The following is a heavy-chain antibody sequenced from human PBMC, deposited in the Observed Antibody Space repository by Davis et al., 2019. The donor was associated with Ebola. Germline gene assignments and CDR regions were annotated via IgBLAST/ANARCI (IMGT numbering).Heavy chain of an antibody. CDR3: ARAVAGTLYYFDY. CDR1: GGSISSYY. CDR2: GTT. V-gene: IGHV4-59*12. D-gene: IGHD6-19*01. Sequence: MPSETLSLTCTVSGGSISSYYWSWIRQPPGKGLEWIGSGTTYYNPSLKSRVTISVDKSKNQFSLKLSSVTAADTAVYYCARAVAGTLYYFDYWGQGTLVTVSS. J-gene: IGHJ4*02.